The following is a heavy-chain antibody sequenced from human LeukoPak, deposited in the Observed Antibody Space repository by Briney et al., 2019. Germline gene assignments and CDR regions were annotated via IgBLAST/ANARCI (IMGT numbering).Heavy chain of an antibody. CDR1: GFTFSSYA. Sequence: GGSLRLSCAAPGFTFSSYAMSWVRQAPGKGLEWVSAISGSGGSTYYADSVKGRFTISRDNSKNTLYLQMNSLRAEDTAVYYCAKSVCGGDCYPLVGRVDDAFDIWGQGTMVTVSS. V-gene: IGHV3-23*01. CDR2: ISGSGGST. D-gene: IGHD2-21*01. CDR3: AKSVCGGDCYPLVGRVDDAFDI. J-gene: IGHJ3*02.